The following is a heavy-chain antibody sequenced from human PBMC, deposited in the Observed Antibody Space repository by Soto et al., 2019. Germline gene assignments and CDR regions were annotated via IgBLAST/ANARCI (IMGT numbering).Heavy chain of an antibody. CDR3: ARVEGSSYYFRHDC. J-gene: IGHJ4*02. CDR1: GVSISSGNW. D-gene: IGHD1-26*01. V-gene: IGHV4-4*02. Sequence: PSETLSLTCAVSGVSISSGNWWTWVRQSPQRGLEYIGEIFHDGTANYYPSFERRVAISVDTSKNQFSLKLTSVTAADTAIYFCARVEGSSYYFRHDCWGRGTLVTVS. CDR2: IFHDGTA.